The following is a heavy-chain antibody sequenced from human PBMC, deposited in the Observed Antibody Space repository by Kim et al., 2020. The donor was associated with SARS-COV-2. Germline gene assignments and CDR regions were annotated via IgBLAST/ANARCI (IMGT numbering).Heavy chain of an antibody. Sequence: SETLSLTCAVYGGSFSGYYWSWIRQPPGKGLEWIGEINHSGSTNYNPSLKSRVTISVVTSKNQFSLKLSSVTAADTAVYYCARAPTNRGFDYWGQGTLVTVSS. J-gene: IGHJ4*02. CDR3: ARAPTNRGFDY. CDR1: GGSFSGYY. V-gene: IGHV4-34*01. CDR2: INHSGST. D-gene: IGHD7-27*01.